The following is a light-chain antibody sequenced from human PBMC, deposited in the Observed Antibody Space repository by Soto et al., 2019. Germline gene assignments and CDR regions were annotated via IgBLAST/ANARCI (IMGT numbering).Light chain of an antibody. CDR1: QSVSSSY. CDR3: QQYGSSRWT. CDR2: GAS. V-gene: IGKV3-20*01. J-gene: IGKJ1*01. Sequence: EIVLTQSPGTLSLSPGERATLSCRASQSVSSSYLAWYQQKPGQAPRLLIYGASSRAAGIPDRLSGSGSGTDFTLTISRLEPEDVAVYYCQQYGSSRWTCGQGTKVEI.